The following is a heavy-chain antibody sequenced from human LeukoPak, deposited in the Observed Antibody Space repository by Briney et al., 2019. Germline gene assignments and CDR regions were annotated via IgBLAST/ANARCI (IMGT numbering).Heavy chain of an antibody. CDR1: GFTFSSYA. V-gene: IGHV3-30*04. Sequence: PGRSLRLSCAASGFTFSSYAMHWVRQAPGKGLEWVAVISYDGSNKYYADSVKGRFTISRDNSKNTLYLQMNSLRAEDTAVYYCARGPYYYGSGTGSGFDPWGQGTLVTVSS. CDR2: ISYDGSNK. D-gene: IGHD3-10*01. CDR3: ARGPYYYGSGTGSGFDP. J-gene: IGHJ5*02.